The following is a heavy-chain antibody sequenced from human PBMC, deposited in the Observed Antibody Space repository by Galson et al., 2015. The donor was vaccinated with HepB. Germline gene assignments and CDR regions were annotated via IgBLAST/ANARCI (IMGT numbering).Heavy chain of an antibody. J-gene: IGHJ3*02. CDR3: ARASSQRTGAFDI. CDR2: IYPGDSDA. CDR1: GYTFAIYW. V-gene: IGHV5-51*03. D-gene: IGHD1-1*01. Sequence: QSGAEVKKPGESLKISCQGSGYTFAIYWVGWVRQMPGKGLEWMGIIYPGDSDARYSPSFKGQVTISADKSISTAYLQWSSLKASDTAMYYCARASSQRTGAFDIWGQGTMVTVSS.